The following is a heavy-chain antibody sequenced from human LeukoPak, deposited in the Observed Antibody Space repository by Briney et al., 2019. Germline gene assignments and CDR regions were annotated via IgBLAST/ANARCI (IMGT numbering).Heavy chain of an antibody. V-gene: IGHV4-59*01. D-gene: IGHD4-17*01. Sequence: PSETLSLTCTVSGGSISSYYWSWIRQPPGKGLEWIGYIYYSGSTNYNPSLKSRVTISVDTSKNQFPLMLSSVTAADTAVYYCSGVNGDDAYFDYWAQGTLVTVSS. CDR1: GGSISSYY. J-gene: IGHJ4*02. CDR2: IYYSGST. CDR3: SGVNGDDAYFDY.